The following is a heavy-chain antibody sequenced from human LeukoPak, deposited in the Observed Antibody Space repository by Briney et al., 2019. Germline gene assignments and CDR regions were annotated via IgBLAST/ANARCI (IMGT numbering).Heavy chain of an antibody. CDR2: ISGSGRST. D-gene: IGHD3-16*02. CDR3: AKALDGYNGMDV. J-gene: IGHJ6*02. CDR1: GFTFSSYA. Sequence: GGSLRLSCAASGFTFSSYAMSWVRQAPGKGLAWVSGISGSGRSTHSADSVKGRFTISRDNSKNMLYLQMNSLRAEDAALYYCAKALDGYNGMDVWGQGTTVIVSS. V-gene: IGHV3-23*01.